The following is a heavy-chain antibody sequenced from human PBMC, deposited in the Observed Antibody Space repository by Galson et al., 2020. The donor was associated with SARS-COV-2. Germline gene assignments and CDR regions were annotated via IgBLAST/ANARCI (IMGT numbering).Heavy chain of an antibody. V-gene: IGHV4-38-2*01. J-gene: IGHJ3*02. CDR2: IYHSGST. Sequence: SETLSLTCAVSGYSISSGYYWGWIRQPPGKGLEWIGSIYHSGSTYYNPSLKSRVTISVDTSKNQFSLKLSSVTAADTAVYYCARRVTGSGAVDIWGQGTMVTVSS. CDR3: ARRVTGSGAVDI. CDR1: GYSISSGYY. D-gene: IGHD1-1*01.